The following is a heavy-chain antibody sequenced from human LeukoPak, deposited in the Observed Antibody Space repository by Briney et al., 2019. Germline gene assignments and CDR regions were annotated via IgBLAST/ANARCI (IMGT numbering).Heavy chain of an antibody. J-gene: IGHJ4*02. V-gene: IGHV3-48*04. CDR3: VTHKRILDTAIGAFDY. D-gene: IGHD5-18*01. Sequence: PGGSLRLSCAASGFTFSSYSMNWVRQAPGKGLEWVSYISSSSSTIYYADSVKGRFTISRDNAKNSLYLQMNSLRAEDTAVYYCVTHKRILDTAIGAFDYWGQGTLVTVSS. CDR1: GFTFSSYS. CDR2: ISSSSSTI.